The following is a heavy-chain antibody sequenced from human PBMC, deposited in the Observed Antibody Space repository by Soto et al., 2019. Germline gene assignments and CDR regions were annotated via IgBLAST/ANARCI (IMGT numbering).Heavy chain of an antibody. CDR2: IYSTGGT. J-gene: IGHJ6*02. D-gene: IGHD1-26*01. CDR1: GDSIGGFY. V-gene: IGHV4-4*07. Sequence: SETLSLTCNVSGDSIGGFYWSWIRQSAEKGLEWIGRIYSTGGTAYNPALEGRITISLDRSNNHVSLEMNSVTAADTAVYFCARDLSGTGLDIWGRGTRVTVSS. CDR3: ARDLSGTGLDI.